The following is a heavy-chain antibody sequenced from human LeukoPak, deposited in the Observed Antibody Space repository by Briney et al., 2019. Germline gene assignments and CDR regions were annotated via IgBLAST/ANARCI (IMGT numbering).Heavy chain of an antibody. V-gene: IGHV1-3*01. CDR3: ARVELRFLEWLYDY. CDR2: INAGNGNT. D-gene: IGHD3-3*01. CDR1: GYTFTSYA. Sequence: ASVKVSCKASGYTFTSYAMHWVRQAPGQRLEWMGWINAGNGNTKYSQKFQGRVTITRDTSASTAYMELSSLRSEDTAVYYCARVELRFLEWLYDYWGQGTLVTVSS. J-gene: IGHJ4*02.